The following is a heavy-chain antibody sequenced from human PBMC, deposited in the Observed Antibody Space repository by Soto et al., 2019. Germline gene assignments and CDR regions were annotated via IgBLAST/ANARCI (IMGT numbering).Heavy chain of an antibody. CDR3: AREVVGTARD. D-gene: IGHD5-18*01. Sequence: QVQLVQSGAEVKKPGASVKVSCKTSGYTFTSYDINWVRPATGQGVEWMGWMNPKCGNTGYAHKFQGRVTMTRNTSLSTAYMALTRLRSEDTAVYYCAREVVGTARDWGQGTLVTVSS. CDR2: MNPKCGNT. V-gene: IGHV1-8*01. CDR1: GYTFTSYD. J-gene: IGHJ4*02.